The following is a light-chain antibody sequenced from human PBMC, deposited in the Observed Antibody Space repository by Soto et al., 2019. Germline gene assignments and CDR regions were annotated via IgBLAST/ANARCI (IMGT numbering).Light chain of an antibody. CDR3: QAWDSSTVV. CDR1: KLGDKY. CDR2: QDR. J-gene: IGLJ2*01. V-gene: IGLV3-1*01. Sequence: SYELTQPPSVSVSPGQTASITSSGDKLGDKYACWYQQRPGQSPVLVIYQDRKRPSGIPERFSGSNSGNTATLTISGTQAMDEADYYCQAWDSSTVVFGGGTKLTVL.